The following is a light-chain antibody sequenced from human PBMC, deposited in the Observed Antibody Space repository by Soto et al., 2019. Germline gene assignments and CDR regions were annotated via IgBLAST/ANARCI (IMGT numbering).Light chain of an antibody. CDR2: FNN. V-gene: IGLV1-44*01. Sequence: QSVLTQPPSASGTPGQRVTISCSGSSSNIGSNTVNWYQQLPGTAPKLLIYFNNLRPSGVPDRFSGSKSGTSASLAISGLQSEDEADYYCATWDDSLNGPVFGGGTKLTVL. J-gene: IGLJ2*01. CDR3: ATWDDSLNGPV. CDR1: SSNIGSNT.